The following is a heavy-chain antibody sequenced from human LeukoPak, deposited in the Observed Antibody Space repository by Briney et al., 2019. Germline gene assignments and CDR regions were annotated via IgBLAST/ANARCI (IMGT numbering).Heavy chain of an antibody. J-gene: IGHJ4*02. Sequence: GASVKVSCKASGYTFTSCYMHWVRQAPGQGLEWMGIINPNGGSTNYAQKFQGRVTITADKSTSTAYMELSSLRSEDTAVYYCARDLGTAAAGRASGDYWGQGTLVTVSS. CDR2: INPNGGST. D-gene: IGHD6-13*01. CDR3: ARDLGTAAAGRASGDY. V-gene: IGHV1-46*01. CDR1: GYTFTSCY.